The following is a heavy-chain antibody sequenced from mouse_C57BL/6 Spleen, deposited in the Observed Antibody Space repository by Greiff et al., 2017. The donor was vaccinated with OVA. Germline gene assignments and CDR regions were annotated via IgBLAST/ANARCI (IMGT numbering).Heavy chain of an antibody. CDR2: IFPGSGST. V-gene: IGHV1-75*01. J-gene: IGHJ3*01. Sequence: VKLVESGPELVKPGASVKISCKASGYTFTDYYINWVKQRPGQGLEWIGWIFPGSGSTYYNEKFKGKATRTVDKSSSTAYMLLSSLTSEDSAVYFCARDYGSGWFAYWGQGTLVTVSA. D-gene: IGHD1-1*01. CDR3: ARDYGSGWFAY. CDR1: GYTFTDYY.